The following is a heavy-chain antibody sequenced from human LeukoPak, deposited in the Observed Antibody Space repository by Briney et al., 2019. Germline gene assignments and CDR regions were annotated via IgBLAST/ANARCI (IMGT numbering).Heavy chain of an antibody. V-gene: IGHV3-23*01. Sequence: QTGGTLRLSCAASGFTFSSYGMSWVRQAPGKGLEWVSAISASGGSTYYADPVKGRFTISRDNSKNTLYLQMNSLRAEDTAVYYCARDRGVVPAVQYYFDYWGQGTLVTVSS. J-gene: IGHJ4*02. CDR1: GFTFSSYG. CDR2: ISASGGST. D-gene: IGHD2-2*01. CDR3: ARDRGVVPAVQYYFDY.